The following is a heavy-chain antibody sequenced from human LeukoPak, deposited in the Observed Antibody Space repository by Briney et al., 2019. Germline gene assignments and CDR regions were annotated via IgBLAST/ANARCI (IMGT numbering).Heavy chain of an antibody. J-gene: IGHJ4*02. CDR3: ARGGGGSNQVRFDY. CDR1: GGSISSGDYY. CDR2: IYYSGST. D-gene: IGHD3-16*01. V-gene: IGHV4-30-4*08. Sequence: SQTLSLTCTVSGGSISSGDYYWSWIRQPPGKGLEWIGYIYYSGSTYYNPSLKSRVTISVDTSKNQFSLKLSSVTAADTAVYYCARGGGGSNQVRFDYWGQGTLVTVSS.